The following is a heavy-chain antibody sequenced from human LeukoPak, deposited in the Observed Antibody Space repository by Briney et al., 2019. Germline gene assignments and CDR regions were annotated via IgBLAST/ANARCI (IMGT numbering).Heavy chain of an antibody. J-gene: IGHJ5*02. CDR3: ARDGDYCVDP. V-gene: IGHV1-46*02. CDR2: INPSGGT. D-gene: IGHD2-15*01. CDR1: GYTINN. Sequence: GASVKVSCKASGYTINNIHWVRQAPGQGLEWTGIINPSGGTSYAQKFQGRVTMTRDTSTGTVYMELRSLTSEDTAVYYCARDGDYCVDPWGQGTLVTVSS.